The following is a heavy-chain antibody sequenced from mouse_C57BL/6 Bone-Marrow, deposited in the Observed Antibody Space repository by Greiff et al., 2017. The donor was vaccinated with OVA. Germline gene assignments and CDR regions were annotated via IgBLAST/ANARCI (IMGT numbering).Heavy chain of an antibody. D-gene: IGHD3-2*02. CDR1: GYTFTSYW. Sequence: QVQLQQPGAELVKPGASVKMSCKASGYTFTSYWITWVKQRPGQGLEWIGDIYPGSGSTNYNEKFKSKATLTVDTSSSTAYMQLRSLTSEDTAVYYCARRQLRPLYYYAMDYWGQGTSVTVSS. V-gene: IGHV1-55*01. CDR3: ARRQLRPLYYYAMDY. J-gene: IGHJ4*01. CDR2: IYPGSGST.